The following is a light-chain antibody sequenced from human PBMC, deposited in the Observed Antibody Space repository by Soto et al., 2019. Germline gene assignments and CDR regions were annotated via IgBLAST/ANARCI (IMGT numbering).Light chain of an antibody. J-gene: IGKJ1*01. CDR2: TAA. Sequence: DIQMTQSPSSLSASVGDRVTITCRASQSISSYLNWYQQKPGKAPKLLIYTAANLQSGVPLRFSGSVSGKDFTLTISSLQPEDFATYYCQQSYSFPWTFGQGTKVEIK. CDR3: QQSYSFPWT. CDR1: QSISSY. V-gene: IGKV1-39*01.